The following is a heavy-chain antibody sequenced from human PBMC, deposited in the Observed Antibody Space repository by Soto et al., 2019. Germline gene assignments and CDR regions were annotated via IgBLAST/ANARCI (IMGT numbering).Heavy chain of an antibody. V-gene: IGHV3-53*01. Sequence: EVQLLESGGGLIQPGGSLRLSCAASGFTVSSNFMSWVRQAPGKGLEWVSVTYSGGTTYYADSVKGRFTISRDNSKNTLYLQMNSLRAEDTAVYYCAKEKRDTTGARDAFDIWGQGTMVTVS. CDR3: AKEKRDTTGARDAFDI. CDR1: GFTVSSNF. J-gene: IGHJ3*02. D-gene: IGHD1-1*01. CDR2: TYSGGTT.